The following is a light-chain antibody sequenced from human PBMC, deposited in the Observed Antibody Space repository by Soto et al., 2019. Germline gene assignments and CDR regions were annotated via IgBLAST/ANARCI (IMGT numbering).Light chain of an antibody. CDR2: EVS. CDR1: SSDVGGYNY. V-gene: IGLV2-8*01. CDR3: SSYAGRNDFGGVV. Sequence: QSVLTQPPSASGSPGQSVTISCTGTSSDVGGYNYVSWYQQHPGKAPKLMIYEVSKRPSGVPDRFSGSKSGNTASLTVSGLQAEDEADYYCSSYAGRNDFGGVVFGGGTKVTVL. J-gene: IGLJ2*01.